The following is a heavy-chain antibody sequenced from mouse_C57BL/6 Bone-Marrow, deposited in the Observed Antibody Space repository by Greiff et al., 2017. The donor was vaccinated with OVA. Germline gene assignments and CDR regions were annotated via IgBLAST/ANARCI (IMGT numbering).Heavy chain of an antibody. CDR2: ISSGGDYI. CDR1: GFTFSSYA. V-gene: IGHV5-9-1*02. CDR3: TRATYDYPYYYAMDY. D-gene: IGHD2-4*01. Sequence: EVQGVESGEGLVKPGGSLKLSCAASGFTFSSYAMSWVRQTPEKRLEWVAYISSGGDYIYYADTVKGRFTISRDNARNTLYLQMSSLKSEDTAMYYCTRATYDYPYYYAMDYWGQGTSVTVSS. J-gene: IGHJ4*01.